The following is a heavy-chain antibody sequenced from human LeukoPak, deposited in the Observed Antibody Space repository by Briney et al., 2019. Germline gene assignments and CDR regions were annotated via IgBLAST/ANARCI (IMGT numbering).Heavy chain of an antibody. Sequence: SETLTLSCSVSGGFISGSSYYWGWIGQTPGKGLEWIGSIYHTGTTYYNPSLKRRVTISVDTSKNQFSVNLRSVTAADTAVYYCAKVTLHGLGIVGYNWFDPWGQGTLVTVSS. V-gene: IGHV4-39*01. CDR3: AKVTLHGLGIVGYNWFDP. CDR1: GGFISGSSYY. CDR2: IYHTGTT. D-gene: IGHD3/OR15-3a*01. J-gene: IGHJ5*02.